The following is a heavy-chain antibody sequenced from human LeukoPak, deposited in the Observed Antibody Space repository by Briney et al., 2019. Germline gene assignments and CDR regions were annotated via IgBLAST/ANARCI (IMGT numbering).Heavy chain of an antibody. CDR3: AKALLLYYYYYGMDV. D-gene: IGHD2-15*01. CDR2: ISSNGDNT. V-gene: IGHV3-64*04. J-gene: IGHJ6*04. CDR1: GFTFSTYV. Sequence: GGSLRLSCSVSGFTFSTYVMHWVRQAPGKGLEYVSAISSNGDNTYYADSVKGRFTISRDNSKNTLYLQMNSLRAEDTAVYYCAKALLLYYYYYGMDVWGKGTTVTVSS.